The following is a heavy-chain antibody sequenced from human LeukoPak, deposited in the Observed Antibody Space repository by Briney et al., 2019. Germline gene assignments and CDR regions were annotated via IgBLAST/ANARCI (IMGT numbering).Heavy chain of an antibody. J-gene: IGHJ3*02. CDR2: IIPIFGTA. V-gene: IGHV1-69*13. D-gene: IGHD4-17*01. CDR1: GGTFSSYA. CDR3: ARGLSTVTTPGGAFDI. Sequence: ASVKVSCKASGGTFSSYAISWVRQAPGQGLELMGGIIPIFGTANYAQKFQGRVTITADESTSTAYMELSSLRSEDTAVYYCARGLSTVTTPGGAFDIWGQGTMVTVSS.